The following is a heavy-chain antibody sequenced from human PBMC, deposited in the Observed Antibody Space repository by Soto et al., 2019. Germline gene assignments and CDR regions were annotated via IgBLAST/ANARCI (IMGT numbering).Heavy chain of an antibody. CDR2: IDSSSSNK. V-gene: IGHV3-48*02. D-gene: IGHD5-18*01. J-gene: IGHJ4*02. Sequence: QPGGSLRLSCAAPGFTFDSYSMNWVRQAPGKGLEWVSYIDSSSSNKHYADSVKGRFTISRDNAKNALYLQMSSLRDEDTAVYYCARDDDSAMALNFDYWGQGTLVTVSS. CDR1: GFTFDSYS. CDR3: ARDDDSAMALNFDY.